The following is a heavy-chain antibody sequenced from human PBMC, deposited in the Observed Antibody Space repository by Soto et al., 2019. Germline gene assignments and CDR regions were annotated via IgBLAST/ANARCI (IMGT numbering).Heavy chain of an antibody. CDR2: INYRGTT. D-gene: IGHD2-15*01. CDR3: VRNHYSGLYYFDP. J-gene: IGHJ5*02. V-gene: IGHV4-34*01. Sequence: PSETLSLTCAVHGGSFSGFYWSWIRQPPGKGLEWIGEINYRGTTTYNPSLKSRATISVDTSKNNFSLNLSSVTDADTAMYYCVRNHYSGLYYFDPWGQGTLVTVSS. CDR1: GGSFSGFY.